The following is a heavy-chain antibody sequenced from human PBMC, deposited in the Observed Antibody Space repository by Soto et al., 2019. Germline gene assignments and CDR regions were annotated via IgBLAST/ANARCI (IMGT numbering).Heavy chain of an antibody. J-gene: IGHJ4*02. Sequence: GGSLRLSCAASGFTFSSYSMNWVRQAPGKGLEWVSSISSSSSYIYYADSVKGRFTISRDNAKNSLYLQMNSLRAEDTAVYYCAREGKSSSAEYYFDYWGQGTLVTVSS. D-gene: IGHD6-6*01. CDR3: AREGKSSSAEYYFDY. CDR1: GFTFSSYS. CDR2: ISSSSSYI. V-gene: IGHV3-21*01.